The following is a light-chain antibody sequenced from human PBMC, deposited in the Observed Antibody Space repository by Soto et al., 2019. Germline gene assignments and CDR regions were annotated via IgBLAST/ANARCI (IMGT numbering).Light chain of an antibody. V-gene: IGKV1-5*03. CDR2: KAS. CDR3: QQYNSYPWT. Sequence: DIQMTQSPSTLSASVGDRVTISCRASQSISSWLAWYQQKPGKAPKLLIYKASSLESGVPSRFSGSGSGTEFTLTISSLQPDDFATYYCQQYNSYPWTSGPGTKVDI. CDR1: QSISSW. J-gene: IGKJ1*01.